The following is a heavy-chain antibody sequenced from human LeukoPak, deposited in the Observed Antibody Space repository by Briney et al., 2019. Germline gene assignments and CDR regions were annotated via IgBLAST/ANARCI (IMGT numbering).Heavy chain of an antibody. CDR1: GYTFTGYY. CDR2: INPNSGGT. D-gene: IGHD3-22*01. Sequence: ASVKVSCKASGYTFTGYYMHWVRQAPGQGLEWMGWINPNSGGTNYAQKLQGRVTMTRDTSISTAYMELSRLRSDDTAVYYCARGAYYDSSGYSTPAYNWFDPWGQGTLVTVSS. J-gene: IGHJ5*02. CDR3: ARGAYYDSSGYSTPAYNWFDP. V-gene: IGHV1-2*02.